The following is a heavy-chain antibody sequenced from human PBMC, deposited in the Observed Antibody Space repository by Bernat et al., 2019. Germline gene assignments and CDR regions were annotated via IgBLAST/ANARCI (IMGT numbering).Heavy chain of an antibody. CDR2: IWYDGSNK. V-gene: IGHV3-33*01. CDR3: ARKGPNWNGGDY. Sequence: QVQLVESGGGVVQPGRSLRLSCAASGFTFSSYGMHWVRQAPGKGLEWVAVIWYDGSNKYYADSVKGRFTISRDNSKNTLYLQMNSLRAEDTAVYYCARKGPNWNGGDYWGQGTLVTVSS. D-gene: IGHD1-20*01. CDR1: GFTFSSYG. J-gene: IGHJ4*02.